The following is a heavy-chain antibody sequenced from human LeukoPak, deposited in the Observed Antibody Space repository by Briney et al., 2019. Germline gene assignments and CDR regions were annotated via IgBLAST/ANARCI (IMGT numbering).Heavy chain of an antibody. D-gene: IGHD1-26*01. CDR3: GHRDSGTTRTFDY. Sequence: TLSLTCTVSGGSISSYYWSWIRQPPGKALEWLALIYWDDDKRYSPSLKSRLTITKDTSKNQVVLTLTNMDPVDTATYYCGHRDSGTTRTFDYWGQGTLVTVSS. V-gene: IGHV2-5*08. J-gene: IGHJ4*02. CDR2: IYWDDDK. CDR1: GGSISSYYW.